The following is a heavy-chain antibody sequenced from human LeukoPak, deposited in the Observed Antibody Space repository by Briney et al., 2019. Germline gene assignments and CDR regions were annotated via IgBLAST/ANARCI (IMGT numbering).Heavy chain of an antibody. Sequence: ASVKVSCKASGYTFTSYGISWVRQAPGQGLEWMGWISAYNGNTNYAQKLQGRVTMTTDTSTSTAYMELRSLRSDDTAVYYCGRALRAMVRGVLGYWGQGTLVTVSS. CDR2: ISAYNGNT. CDR3: GRALRAMVRGVLGY. V-gene: IGHV1-18*01. J-gene: IGHJ4*02. D-gene: IGHD3-10*01. CDR1: GYTFTSYG.